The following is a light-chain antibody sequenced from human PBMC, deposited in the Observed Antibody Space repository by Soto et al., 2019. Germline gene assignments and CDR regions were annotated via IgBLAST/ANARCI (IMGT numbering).Light chain of an antibody. Sequence: EIVLTQSPGTLYLSPGRSGTLSCSASQTVSGSYVAWYQQKPGQTPRLLIYGASGRATGIPDRFSGSGSGTDFTLTISRLEPEDFAVYYCQQYGSLSWTFGQGTQVEIK. CDR2: GAS. CDR3: QQYGSLSWT. CDR1: QTVSGSY. V-gene: IGKV3-20*01. J-gene: IGKJ1*01.